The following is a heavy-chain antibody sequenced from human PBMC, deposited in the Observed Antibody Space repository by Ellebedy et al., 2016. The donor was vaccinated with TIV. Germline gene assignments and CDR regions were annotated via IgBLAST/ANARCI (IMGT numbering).Heavy chain of an antibody. J-gene: IGHJ6*02. D-gene: IGHD2-2*01. CDR3: AREGCSSTTCYPYYYYGMDV. V-gene: IGHV1-69*13. CDR2: IIPIFGTA. Sequence: ASVKVSCKASGGTFSSYAISWVRQAPGQGLEWMGGIIPIFGTANYAQKFQGRVTITADESTSTAYMELSSLRSEDTAVYYCAREGCSSTTCYPYYYYGMDVWGQGTTVTVSS. CDR1: GGTFSSYA.